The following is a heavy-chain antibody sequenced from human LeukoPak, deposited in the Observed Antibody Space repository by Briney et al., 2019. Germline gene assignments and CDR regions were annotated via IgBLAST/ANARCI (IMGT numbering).Heavy chain of an antibody. Sequence: PGGSLRLSCAASGFTFSSYWMSWVRQAPGKGLEWVANIKQDGSEKYYVDSVKGRFTISRDNAKNSLYLQMNSLRAEDTAVYYCARLELTTAPYYFDYWGQGTLVTVSS. V-gene: IGHV3-7*01. CDR1: GFTFSSYW. CDR2: IKQDGSEK. J-gene: IGHJ4*02. D-gene: IGHD3-22*01. CDR3: ARLELTTAPYYFDY.